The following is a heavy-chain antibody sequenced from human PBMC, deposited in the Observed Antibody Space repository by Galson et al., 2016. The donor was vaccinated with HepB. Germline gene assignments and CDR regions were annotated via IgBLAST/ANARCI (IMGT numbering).Heavy chain of an antibody. D-gene: IGHD3-10*01. V-gene: IGHV3-15*01. J-gene: IGHJ4*02. CDR2: LISETDGGTT. Sequence: SLRLSCAVTGFTFSSCAMWWVRQAPGKGLEWVGRLISETDGGTTDYAAPVKGRFNISRDDSKNTLYLQMNSLKTEDTAVYYCTSETWFGESDSWGQGTLVTVSS. CDR1: GFTFSSCA. CDR3: TSETWFGESDS.